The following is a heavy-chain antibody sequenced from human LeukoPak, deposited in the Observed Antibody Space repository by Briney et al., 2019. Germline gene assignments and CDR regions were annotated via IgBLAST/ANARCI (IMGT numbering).Heavy chain of an antibody. V-gene: IGHV3-48*01. D-gene: IGHD3-22*01. CDR2: ISSSSSTI. J-gene: IGHJ4*02. CDR3: ARAVPYYYDSRHLTEYYFDY. Sequence: PGGSLRLSCAASGFTFSSYSMNWVRQAPGKGLEWVSYISSSSSTIYYADSVKGRFTISRDNAKNSLYLQMNSLRAEDTAVYYCARAVPYYYDSRHLTEYYFDYWGQGTLVTVSS. CDR1: GFTFSSYS.